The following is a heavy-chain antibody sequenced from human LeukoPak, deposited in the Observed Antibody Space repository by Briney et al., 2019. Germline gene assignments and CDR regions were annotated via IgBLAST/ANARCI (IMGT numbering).Heavy chain of an antibody. V-gene: IGHV3-30*18. CDR1: GFTFSSYG. Sequence: GRSLRLSCAASGFTFSSYGMHWVRQAPGKGLEWVAVISDDGSNKYYADSVKGRFTISRDNSKNTLYLQMNSLRAEDTAVHYCANVRYSSGQNGYYFDYWGQGTLVTVSS. D-gene: IGHD6-19*01. J-gene: IGHJ4*02. CDR2: ISDDGSNK. CDR3: ANVRYSSGQNGYYFDY.